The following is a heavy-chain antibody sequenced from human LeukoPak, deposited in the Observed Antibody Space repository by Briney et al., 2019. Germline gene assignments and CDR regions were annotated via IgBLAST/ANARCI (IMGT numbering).Heavy chain of an antibody. CDR2: ISSSGSTI. D-gene: IGHD4-11*01. CDR3: ARGHTVTSEGHALDI. CDR1: GFTFSDYY. J-gene: IGHJ3*02. Sequence: GGSLRLSCAASGFTFSDYYMSWIRQAPGKGLEWASYISSSGSTIYYADSVKGRFTISRDNAKNSLYLQMNSLRAEDTAVYYCARGHTVTSEGHALDIWGQGTMVTVSS. V-gene: IGHV3-11*01.